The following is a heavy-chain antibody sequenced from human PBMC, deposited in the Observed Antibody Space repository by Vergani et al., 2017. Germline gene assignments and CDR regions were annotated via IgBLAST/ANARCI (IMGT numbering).Heavy chain of an antibody. CDR2: ISSSSSYI. J-gene: IGHJ6*02. Sequence: EVQLVESGGGLVKPGGSLRLSCAASGFTFSSYSMNWVRQAPGKGLEWVSSISSSSSYIYYADSVKGRFTISRDNAKNSLYLQMNSLRAEVTAVYYCARDRRLGELSHYYYYGMDVWGQGTTVTVSS. CDR1: GFTFSSYS. D-gene: IGHD3-16*02. V-gene: IGHV3-21*01. CDR3: ARDRRLGELSHYYYYGMDV.